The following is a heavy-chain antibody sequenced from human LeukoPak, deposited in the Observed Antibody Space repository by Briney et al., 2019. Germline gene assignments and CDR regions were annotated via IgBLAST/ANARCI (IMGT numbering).Heavy chain of an antibody. CDR2: IRRKGNSYAT. J-gene: IGHJ1*01. Sequence: GGSLRLSCAASGFTFSGSTIHWVRQASGRGREWVGRIRRKGNSYATAYAASVKGRFTISRDDSKNTAYLQMNSLKTEDTAIYYCSRSGPTFHHWGQGTLVTVSS. CDR3: SRSGPTFHH. CDR1: GFTFSGST. D-gene: IGHD2-15*01. V-gene: IGHV3-73*01.